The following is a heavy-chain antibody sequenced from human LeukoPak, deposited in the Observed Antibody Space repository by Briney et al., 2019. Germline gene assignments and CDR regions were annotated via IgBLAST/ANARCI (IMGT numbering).Heavy chain of an antibody. J-gene: IGHJ6*03. CDR2: INHSGST. CDR1: GGSFSGYY. CDR3: ARGRYYGSGNPFNYYYYYYMDV. D-gene: IGHD3-10*01. V-gene: IGHV4-34*01. Sequence: SETLSLTCAVYGGSFSGYYWSWIRQPPGKGLEWIGEINHSGSTNYNPSLKSRVTISVDTSKNQFSLKLSSVTAADTAVYYCARGRYYGSGNPFNYYYYYYMDVWGKGTTVTVSS.